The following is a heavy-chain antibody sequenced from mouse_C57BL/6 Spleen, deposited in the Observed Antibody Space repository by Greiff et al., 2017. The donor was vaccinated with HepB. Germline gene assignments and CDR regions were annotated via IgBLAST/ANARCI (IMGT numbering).Heavy chain of an antibody. V-gene: IGHV1-66*01. Sequence: QVQLQQSGPELVKPGASVKISCKASGYSFTSYYIHWVKQRPGQGLEWIGWIYPGSGNTKYNEKFKGKATLTADTSSSTAYMQLSSLTSEDSAVYYCARGDYYGSNYAMDYWGQGTSVTVSS. CDR3: ARGDYYGSNYAMDY. CDR1: GYSFTSYY. D-gene: IGHD1-1*01. J-gene: IGHJ4*01. CDR2: IYPGSGNT.